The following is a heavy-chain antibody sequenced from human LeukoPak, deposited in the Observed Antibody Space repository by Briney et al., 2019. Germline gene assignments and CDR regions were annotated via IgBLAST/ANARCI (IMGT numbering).Heavy chain of an antibody. V-gene: IGHV4-31*03. J-gene: IGHJ4*02. CDR2: IYYSGST. CDR1: GGSISSGGYS. Sequence: SETLSLTCTVSGGSISSGGYSWSWIRQHPGKGLEWIGYIYYSGSTYYNPSLKSRVTISVDTSKNQFSLKLSSVTAADTAVYYCARVKGPRDSSGPRGDFDYWGQGTLVTVSS. D-gene: IGHD3-22*01. CDR3: ARVKGPRDSSGPRGDFDY.